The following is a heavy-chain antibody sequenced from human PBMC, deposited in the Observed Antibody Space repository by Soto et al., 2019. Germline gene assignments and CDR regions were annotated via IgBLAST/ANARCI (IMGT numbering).Heavy chain of an antibody. V-gene: IGHV1-8*02. D-gene: IGHD1-1*01. CDR2: MNPGSGDT. CDR1: GYTFTNND. Sequence: ASGKVSCKASGYTFTNNDVSWVRQATGQGLEWMGWMNPGSGDTGYAQKFQGRVTMTRDISIATAYMELNSLTSEDTAIYYCARMESFGALNWFDPWGQGTLVTVS. J-gene: IGHJ5*02. CDR3: ARMESFGALNWFDP.